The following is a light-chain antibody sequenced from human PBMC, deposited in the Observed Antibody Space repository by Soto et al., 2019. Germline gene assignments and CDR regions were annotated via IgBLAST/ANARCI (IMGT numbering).Light chain of an antibody. Sequence: EIVLTQSSGSLSLSPRERATLSCRASQSVTSSHLAWYQQKPGQAPRLLIYGASRRATGIPDRFSGSGSGTDFTLTISRLEPEDSAMYYCQQYGSSTYTFGQGTKVEIK. V-gene: IGKV3-20*01. J-gene: IGKJ2*01. CDR1: QSVTSSH. CDR3: QQYGSSTYT. CDR2: GAS.